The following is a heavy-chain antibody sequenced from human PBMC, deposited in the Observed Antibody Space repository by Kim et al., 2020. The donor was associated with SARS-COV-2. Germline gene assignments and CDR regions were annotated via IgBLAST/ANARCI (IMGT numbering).Heavy chain of an antibody. CDR2: IYYSGST. V-gene: IGHV4-31*03. D-gene: IGHD3-3*01. Sequence: SETLSLTCTVSGGSISIGCYYWIWIRQHPVKGLEWIGYIYYSGSTYYNPSLKSRVTISVDTSKNQFSLKLSSVTAADTAVYYCARAPLTIFGVVIQNFDYWGQGTLVTVSS. CDR1: GGSISIGCYY. CDR3: ARAPLTIFGVVIQNFDY. J-gene: IGHJ4*02.